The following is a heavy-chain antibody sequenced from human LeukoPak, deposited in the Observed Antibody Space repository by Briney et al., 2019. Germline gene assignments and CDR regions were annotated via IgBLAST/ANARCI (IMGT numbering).Heavy chain of an antibody. J-gene: IGHJ4*02. CDR1: GYTFTSYY. Sequence: ASVKVSCKASGYTFTSYYMHLVRQAPGQGLEWMGIINPSGGSTSYAQKFQGRVTMTRDTSTSTVYMELSSLRSEDTAVYYCARVGIAAAGLDYWGQGTLVTVSS. D-gene: IGHD6-13*01. CDR3: ARVGIAAAGLDY. CDR2: INPSGGST. V-gene: IGHV1-46*01.